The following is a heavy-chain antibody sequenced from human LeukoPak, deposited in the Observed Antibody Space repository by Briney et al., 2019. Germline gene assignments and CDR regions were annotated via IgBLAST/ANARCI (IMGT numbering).Heavy chain of an antibody. CDR3: AKDPTGTTRGFFDC. Sequence: ETLSLTCAVYGGSFSGYYWSWIRQPPGKGLEWVSVISGNGDGTHYADSVKGRFTISRDNSKSTLYLQMNSLRAEDTAVYFCAKDPTGTTRGFFDCWGQGTLVTVSS. D-gene: IGHD3-9*01. J-gene: IGHJ4*02. CDR1: GGSFSGYY. V-gene: IGHV3-23*01. CDR2: ISGNGDGT.